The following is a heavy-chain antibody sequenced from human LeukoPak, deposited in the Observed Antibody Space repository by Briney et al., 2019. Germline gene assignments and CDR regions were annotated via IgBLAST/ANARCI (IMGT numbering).Heavy chain of an antibody. V-gene: IGHV4-34*01. CDR3: ARDLSNWNDDGGDY. CDR1: GGSFSGYY. D-gene: IGHD1-20*01. CDR2: INHSGST. J-gene: IGHJ4*02. Sequence: SETLSLTCAVYGGSFSGYYWSWIRQPPGKGLEWIGEINHSGSTYYNPSLKSRVTISVDTSKNRFSLKLSSVTAADTAVYYCARDLSNWNDDGGDYWGQGTLVTVSS.